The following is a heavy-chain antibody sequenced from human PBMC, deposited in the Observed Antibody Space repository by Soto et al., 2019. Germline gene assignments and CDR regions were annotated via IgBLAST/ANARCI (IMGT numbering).Heavy chain of an antibody. V-gene: IGHV3-23*01. J-gene: IGHJ4*02. Sequence: PGGSLRLSCAASGFTFSAYGMTWVRQPPGKGLEWVSTISSSGANTHYADPVKGRFTISRDNSQNTVYLQMNNLRAEDTAVYFCATRPTGPCPNNICSGIDSWGQGTLVTVSS. CDR2: ISSSGANT. CDR1: GFTFSAYG. D-gene: IGHD2-8*01. CDR3: ATRPTGPCPNNICSGIDS.